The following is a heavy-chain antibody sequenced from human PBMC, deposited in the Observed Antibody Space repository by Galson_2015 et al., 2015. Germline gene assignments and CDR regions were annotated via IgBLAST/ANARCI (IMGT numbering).Heavy chain of an antibody. J-gene: IGHJ4*02. CDR3: ARILRGSSTVHYSFDH. V-gene: IGHV2-70*01. CDR2: IDWDDDK. D-gene: IGHD3-16*01. CDR1: GFSLSTSGMC. Sequence: PALVKPTQTLTLTCTFSGFSLSTSGMCVSWIRQPPGKALEWLALIDWDDDKYHSTSLKTRLTISKDTSKNQVVLTMTNMDPVDAATYYCARILRGSSTVHYSFDHWGQGTLVTVSS.